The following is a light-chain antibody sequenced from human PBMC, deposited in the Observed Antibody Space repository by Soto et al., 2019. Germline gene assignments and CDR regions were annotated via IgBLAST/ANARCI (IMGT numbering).Light chain of an antibody. J-gene: IGKJ1*01. CDR1: QSVSMW. CDR3: QQYNTYLTWT. V-gene: IGKV1-5*01. Sequence: DTQMTQSPSTLSASVGDTVTITCRASQSVSMWLAWFQQKPGKAPRLLIYGASNLESGVPSRFSGSGSGTQFTLTISSLQPEDAATYYCQQYNTYLTWTFGQGTTVEI. CDR2: GAS.